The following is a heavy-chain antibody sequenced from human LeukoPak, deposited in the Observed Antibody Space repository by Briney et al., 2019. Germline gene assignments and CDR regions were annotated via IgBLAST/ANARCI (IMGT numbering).Heavy chain of an antibody. CDR1: GFTVSDNY. CDR2: IYNGGHT. D-gene: IGHD1-26*01. J-gene: IGHJ5*02. CDR3: ASHMGGIVGASFDP. V-gene: IGHV3-66*04. Sequence: PGGSLRLSCTASGFTVSDNYMSWVRQAPGTGLEWVSVIYNGGHTYYADSVRGRFTISRDNSENTLYLQMNSLRDEDTAVYYCASHMGGIVGASFDPWGQGTLVTVSS.